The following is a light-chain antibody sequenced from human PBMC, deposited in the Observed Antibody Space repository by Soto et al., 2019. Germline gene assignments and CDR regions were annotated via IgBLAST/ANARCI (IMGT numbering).Light chain of an antibody. Sequence: EIVLTQSPLSLPVTLGAPASISCRSSHSLLQSNRYTFLDWYLQKPGQSPQLLIYLGSNRASGVPDRFSGSGSGTDFTLKISRVEAEDVGVYYCMQVLEAWTFGQGTKVDIK. CDR1: HSLLQSNRYTF. V-gene: IGKV2-28*01. CDR3: MQVLEAWT. CDR2: LGS. J-gene: IGKJ1*01.